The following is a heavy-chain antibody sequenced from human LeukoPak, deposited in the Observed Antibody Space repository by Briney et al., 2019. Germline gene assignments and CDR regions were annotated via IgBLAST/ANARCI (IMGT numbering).Heavy chain of an antibody. CDR3: ARDHYGDYKPYYYYMDV. V-gene: IGHV1-69*01. D-gene: IGHD4-17*01. J-gene: IGHJ6*03. CDR1: GGTFSSYA. CDR2: IIPIFGTA. Sequence: GSSVKVSCKASGGTFSSYAISWVRQAPGQGLEWMGGIIPIFGTANYAQKFQGRVTITADESTSTAYMELSSLRSEDTAVYYCARDHYGDYKPYYYYMDVWGKGTTVTVSS.